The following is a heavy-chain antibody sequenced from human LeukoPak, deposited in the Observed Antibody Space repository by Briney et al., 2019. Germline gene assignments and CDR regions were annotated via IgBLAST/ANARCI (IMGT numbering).Heavy chain of an antibody. CDR3: ARGYSSSHRWFDP. D-gene: IGHD6-6*01. V-gene: IGHV4-39*07. J-gene: IGHJ5*02. CDR2: VYYSGST. CDR1: GGSITSSSYY. Sequence: KPSETLSLTCTVSGGSITSSSYYWGWIRQPPGKGLECIGSVYYSGSTYYNPSLKSRVTISVDTSKNQVSLKLTSVTAADTAVYYCARGYSSSHRWFDPWGQGTLVTVSS.